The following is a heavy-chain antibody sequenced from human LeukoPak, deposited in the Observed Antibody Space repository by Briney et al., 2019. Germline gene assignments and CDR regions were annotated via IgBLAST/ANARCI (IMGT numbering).Heavy chain of an antibody. CDR3: ARQGGYLSPMGI. Sequence: PSETLSLTCTVSGGSISSYYWSWIRQPPGKGLEWIGYISYSGSTNYNPSLKSRVTISVDTSKSQFSLKPTSVTAADTAVYYCARQGGYLSPMGIWGQGTMVTVSS. CDR2: ISYSGST. V-gene: IGHV4-59*08. CDR1: GGSISSYY. J-gene: IGHJ3*02. D-gene: IGHD3-10*01.